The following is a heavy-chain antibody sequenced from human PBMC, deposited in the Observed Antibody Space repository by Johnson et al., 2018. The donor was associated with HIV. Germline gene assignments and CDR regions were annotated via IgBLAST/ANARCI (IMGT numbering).Heavy chain of an antibody. D-gene: IGHD2-15*01. CDR1: GFTFDEYG. CDR3: TTPLVVARRPLAFDI. Sequence: VQLVESGGGVVRPGGSLRVSCTASGFTFDEYGMSWVRQAPGKGLEWVGRIKSTTDGGKTDYAAPVKGRFTISRDDSKNTLYLQMNSLKTEDTAVYYFTTPLVVARRPLAFDIWGQGTMVTVSS. CDR2: IKSTTDGGKT. V-gene: IGHV3-15*01. J-gene: IGHJ3*02.